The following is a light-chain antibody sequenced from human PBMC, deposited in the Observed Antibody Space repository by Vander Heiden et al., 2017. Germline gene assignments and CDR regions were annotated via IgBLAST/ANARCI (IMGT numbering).Light chain of an antibody. CDR2: GAS. J-gene: IGKJ1*01. CDR1: QSVSSN. CDR3: KQYNNWPWT. Sequence: EIVMTQSPATLSVSPGERATLSCRASQSVSSNLAWYQQKPGQAPRILSYGASTRATGIPARLSGSGSGTEFTLTISSLQSEDFAVYYCKQYNNWPWTFGQGTKVEIK. V-gene: IGKV3-15*01.